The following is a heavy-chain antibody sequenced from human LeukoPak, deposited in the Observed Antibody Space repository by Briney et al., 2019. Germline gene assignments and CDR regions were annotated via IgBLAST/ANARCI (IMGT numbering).Heavy chain of an antibody. D-gene: IGHD6-19*01. Sequence: SETLSLTCTVSGGSISSYYWSWIRQPPGKGLEWIGYIYYSGSTNYNPSLKSRVTISVDTSKNQFSLKLSSVTAADTAVYYCARHRYSSGWPRSHWFDPWGQGTLVTASS. CDR3: ARHRYSSGWPRSHWFDP. V-gene: IGHV4-59*08. CDR1: GGSISSYY. J-gene: IGHJ5*02. CDR2: IYYSGST.